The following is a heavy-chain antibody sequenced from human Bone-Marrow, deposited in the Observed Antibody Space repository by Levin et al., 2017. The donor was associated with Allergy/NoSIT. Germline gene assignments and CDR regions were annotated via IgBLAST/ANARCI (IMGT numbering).Heavy chain of an antibody. CDR1: GFTFSSYS. J-gene: IGHJ4*02. CDR3: ARAGIAAAQLFDY. Sequence: GESLKISCAASGFTFSSYSMNWVRQAPGKGLEWVSSISSSSSYIYYADSVKGRFTISRDNAKNSLYLQMNSLRAEDTAVYYCARAGIAAAQLFDYWGQGTLVTVSS. V-gene: IGHV3-21*01. D-gene: IGHD6-13*01. CDR2: ISSSSSYI.